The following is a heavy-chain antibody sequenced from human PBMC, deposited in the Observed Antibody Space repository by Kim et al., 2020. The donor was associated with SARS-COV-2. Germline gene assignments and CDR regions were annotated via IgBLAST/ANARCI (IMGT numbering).Heavy chain of an antibody. D-gene: IGHD2-15*01. CDR2: IYYSGNT. V-gene: IGHV4-59*13. Sequence: SETLSLTCTVSGGSISNYYWSWIRQSPGKGLEWIGYIYYSGNTNYNPSLKSRVTISVDTSKNQFSLKLSSVTAADTAVYYCARVGPVGYYYYGMDVWGQG. CDR1: GGSISNYY. J-gene: IGHJ6*02. CDR3: ARVGPVGYYYYGMDV.